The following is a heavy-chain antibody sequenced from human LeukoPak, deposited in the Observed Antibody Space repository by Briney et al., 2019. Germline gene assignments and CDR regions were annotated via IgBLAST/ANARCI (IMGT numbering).Heavy chain of an antibody. V-gene: IGHV1-8*01. J-gene: IGHJ6*03. CDR3: ARGPQWRGDYYYMDV. D-gene: IGHD6-19*01. CDR1: GYSFTNFY. CDR2: MNPNSGNK. Sequence: ASVKVSCKASGYSFTNFYINSVRQAPGQGLEWMGWMNPNSGNKGYAQKFQGRVTMALNTSITTSYMELSSLRSEDTAVYYCARGPQWRGDYYYMDVWGRGTTGTVSS.